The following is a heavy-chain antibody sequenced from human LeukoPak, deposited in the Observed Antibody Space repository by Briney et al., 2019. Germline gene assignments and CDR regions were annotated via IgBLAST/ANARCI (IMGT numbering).Heavy chain of an antibody. CDR3: ARVGGVAAARNFDY. J-gene: IGHJ4*02. D-gene: IGHD6-6*01. CDR2: MNPNSGNT. CDR1: GYTFTSYD. Sequence: ASVKVSCKASGYTFTSYDINWVRQATGQGLEWMGWMNPNSGNTGYAQKFQGRVTITRNTSISTAYMELSSLRSEDTAVYYCARVGGVAAARNFDYWGQGTLVTVSS. V-gene: IGHV1-8*03.